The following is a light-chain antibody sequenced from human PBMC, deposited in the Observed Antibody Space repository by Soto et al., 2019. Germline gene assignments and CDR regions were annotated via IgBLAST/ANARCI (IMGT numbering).Light chain of an antibody. J-gene: IGKJ5*01. Sequence: DIQMTQSPSSLSASVVDRVTITCQASQDITNYLNWYQQKPGKAPKLLIYVAFTLESGVPSRFSGSGSGTEFTLTIRSLQPEDFATYYRQQSFRSPITFGQGTRLEIK. CDR3: QQSFRSPIT. CDR2: VAF. V-gene: IGKV1-39*01. CDR1: QDITNY.